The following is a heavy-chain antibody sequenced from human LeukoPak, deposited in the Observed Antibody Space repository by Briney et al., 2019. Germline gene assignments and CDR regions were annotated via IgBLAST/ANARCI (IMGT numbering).Heavy chain of an antibody. J-gene: IGHJ6*03. V-gene: IGHV4-4*07. CDR2: IYTSGST. D-gene: IGHD3-10*01. CDR3: ARYYGSSILGYYMDV. CDR1: SASISSYS. Sequence: SETLSLTCTVSSASISSYSWTWIRQPAGKALEWIGLIYTSGSTNYNPSLKSRVTMSVDTSKNQFSLSLNSVAAADTAVYYCARYYGSSILGYYMDVWGKGTTVTVSS.